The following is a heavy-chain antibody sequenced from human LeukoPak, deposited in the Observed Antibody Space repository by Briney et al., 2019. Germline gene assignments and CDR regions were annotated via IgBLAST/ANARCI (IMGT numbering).Heavy chain of an antibody. D-gene: IGHD3-10*01. V-gene: IGHV1-8*02. CDR2: INPNSGNT. CDR1: GYTFTSYY. J-gene: IGHJ4*02. CDR3: AFRRVYGSGDFDY. Sequence: ASVKVSCKASGYTFTSYYMHWVRQAPGQGLEWMGIINPNSGNTGYAQKFQGRVTMTRNTSISTAYMELSSLRSEDTAVYYCAFRRVYGSGDFDYWGQGTLVTVSS.